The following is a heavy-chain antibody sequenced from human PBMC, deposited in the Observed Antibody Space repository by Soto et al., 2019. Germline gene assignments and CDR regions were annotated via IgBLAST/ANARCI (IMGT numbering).Heavy chain of an antibody. V-gene: IGHV1-18*01. CDR3: ARDLIAAAAGNWFDP. CDR2: ISAYNGNT. D-gene: IGHD6-13*01. Sequence: ASVKVSCKASGYTFASYAISWMRQAPGQGLEWMGWISAYNGNTNYAQKLQGRVTMTTDTSTSTAYMELRSLRSDDTAVYYCARDLIAAAAGNWFDPWGQGTLVTVSS. CDR1: GYTFASYA. J-gene: IGHJ5*02.